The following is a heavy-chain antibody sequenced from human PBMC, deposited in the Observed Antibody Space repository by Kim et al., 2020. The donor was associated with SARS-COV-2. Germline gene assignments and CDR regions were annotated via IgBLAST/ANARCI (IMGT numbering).Heavy chain of an antibody. CDR2: ISYDGIHK. CDR3: ANGRNCRVDIVAAEFDF. CDR1: GFTFSNYG. D-gene: IGHD5-12*01. J-gene: IGHJ4*01. Sequence: GGSRRLSCAASGFTFSNYGMHWVRQAPGKGLEWVAFISYDGIHKYYGDSVKGRFTISRDNSKNTLDLQMNSLRSEDTAVYYCANGRNCRVDIVAAEFDF. V-gene: IGHV3-30*18.